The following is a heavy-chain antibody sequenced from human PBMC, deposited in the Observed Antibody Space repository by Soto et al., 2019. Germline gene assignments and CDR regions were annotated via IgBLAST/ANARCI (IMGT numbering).Heavy chain of an antibody. Sequence: EVQLVESGGGLIQPGGSLRLSCAVSGFTVRANYMSWVRQAPGKGLEWVSVIYSGGTTYYADSVKGRFIISRDISKNTLYLPLNLLRAEDTAVYYCHGYGYWGQGTLVTVSS. V-gene: IGHV3-53*01. CDR2: IYSGGTT. D-gene: IGHD5-12*01. CDR3: HGYGY. J-gene: IGHJ4*02. CDR1: GFTVRANY.